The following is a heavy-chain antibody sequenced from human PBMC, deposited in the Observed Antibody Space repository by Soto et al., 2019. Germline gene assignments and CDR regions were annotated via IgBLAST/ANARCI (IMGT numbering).Heavy chain of an antibody. CDR3: ATWTEIRYFDGTFDI. J-gene: IGHJ3*02. V-gene: IGHV1-24*01. D-gene: IGHD3-9*01. Sequence: QVTLVQSGAELRKPGASVKVSCKVSGHTLSDLSIHWVRQAPGKGLEWVGGFDGEEGENTYIENFQGTLTMTADTSTATAYMELRSLRPDDTAVYFSATWTEIRYFDGTFDIWGQGTMVTVSS. CDR2: FDGEEGEN. CDR1: GHTLSDLS.